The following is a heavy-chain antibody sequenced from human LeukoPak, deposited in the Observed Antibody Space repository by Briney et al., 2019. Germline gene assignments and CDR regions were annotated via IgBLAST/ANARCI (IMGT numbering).Heavy chain of an antibody. J-gene: IGHJ5*02. Sequence: GGSLRLSCAASGFTFSDYWMHWVRQTPGKGLVWVSHINEDGTSTSYADSVKGRFTISRDNARNTLYLQMNSLRAEDTAVYYCARDRAAYCSGASCPWGQGPLVTVSS. V-gene: IGHV3-74*01. CDR1: GFTFSDYW. D-gene: IGHD2-15*01. CDR3: ARDRAAYCSGASCP. CDR2: INEDGTST.